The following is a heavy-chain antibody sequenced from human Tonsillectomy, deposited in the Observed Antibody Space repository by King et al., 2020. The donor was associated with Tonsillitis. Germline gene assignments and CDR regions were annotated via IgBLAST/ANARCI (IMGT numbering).Heavy chain of an antibody. CDR3: AKDYYYDSGGYPPGAFEI. CDR1: GFTFDDYA. Sequence: VQLVESGGGLVQPGRSLRLSCAASGFTFDDYAMHWVRQAPGKGLEWVSGISWNSNTIGYADSVKGRFTISRDNAKNSLYLQMNSLRAEDTALYYCAKDYYYDSGGYPPGAFEIWGHGTLGTVSS. D-gene: IGHD3-22*01. CDR2: ISWNSNTI. V-gene: IGHV3-9*01. J-gene: IGHJ3*02.